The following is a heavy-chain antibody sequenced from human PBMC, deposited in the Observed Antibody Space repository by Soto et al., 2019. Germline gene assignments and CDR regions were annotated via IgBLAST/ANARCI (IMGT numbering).Heavy chain of an antibody. J-gene: IGHJ4*02. CDR2: IYYSGST. Sequence: QVQLQESGPGLVKPSQTLSLTCTVSGGSISSGGYYWSWIRQHPGKGLEWIGYIYYSGSTYYNPSLKSRVTISVDTSKNQFSLKLSSVTAADTAVYYCARTSMITFGGVIGEGVFLDYWGQGTLVTVSS. CDR3: ARTSMITFGGVIGEGVFLDY. CDR1: GGSISSGGYY. V-gene: IGHV4-31*03. D-gene: IGHD3-16*02.